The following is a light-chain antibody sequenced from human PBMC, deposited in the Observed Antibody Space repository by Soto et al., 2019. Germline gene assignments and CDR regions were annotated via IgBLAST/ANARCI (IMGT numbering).Light chain of an antibody. J-gene: IGKJ4*01. CDR2: RAS. CDR3: QQYGSSPLT. V-gene: IGKV3-20*01. CDR1: QSVSSTY. Sequence: EIVMTQPPLDLSLSPGERATLSCRASQSVSSTYLAWYQQNPGQAPKVLIYRASIRATGIPDRFTVSGSGTDFTLTISRLEPGDFAVYYCQQYGSSPLTFGGRTKVDIK.